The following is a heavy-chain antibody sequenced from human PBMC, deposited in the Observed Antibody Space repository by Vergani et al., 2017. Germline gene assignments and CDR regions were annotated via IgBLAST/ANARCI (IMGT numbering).Heavy chain of an antibody. CDR3: AREDVAAFFDY. J-gene: IGHJ4*02. D-gene: IGHD3-16*01. Sequence: QVQLVESGGGVVQPGRSLRLSCAASGFTFSSYAMHWVRQAPGKGLEWVAVISYDGSNKYYADSVKGRFTISRDNSENTLYLQMNSLRAEDTAVYYCAREDVAAFFDYWGQGTLVTVSS. CDR1: GFTFSSYA. CDR2: ISYDGSNK. V-gene: IGHV3-30-3*01.